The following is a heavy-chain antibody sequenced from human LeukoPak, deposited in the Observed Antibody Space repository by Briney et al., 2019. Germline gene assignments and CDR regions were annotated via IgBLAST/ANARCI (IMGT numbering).Heavy chain of an antibody. CDR2: ISSSSSTI. V-gene: IGHV3-48*04. CDR1: GFTFSSYS. D-gene: IGHD3-22*01. Sequence: GGSLRLSCAASGFTFSSYSMNWVRQAPGKGLEWVSYISSSSSTIYYADSVKGRFTISRDNAKNSLYLQMNSLRAEDTAVYYCASDSSGYYYAFDIWGQGTMVTVSS. J-gene: IGHJ3*02. CDR3: ASDSSGYYYAFDI.